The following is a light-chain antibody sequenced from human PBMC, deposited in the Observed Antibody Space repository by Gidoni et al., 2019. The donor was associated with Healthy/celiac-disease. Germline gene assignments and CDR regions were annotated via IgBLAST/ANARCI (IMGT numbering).Light chain of an antibody. CDR3: QQRSNWTPLT. J-gene: IGKJ4*01. Sequence: DIVFTQSPSTLSLSPGERATLSCRASQSVSSYLAWYQQKPGQAPRILIYDASNRATGSPARFSGSGSGTEVTLTISSLEPEDVAVYYCQQRSNWTPLTFGGGTKVEIK. V-gene: IGKV3-11*01. CDR2: DAS. CDR1: QSVSSY.